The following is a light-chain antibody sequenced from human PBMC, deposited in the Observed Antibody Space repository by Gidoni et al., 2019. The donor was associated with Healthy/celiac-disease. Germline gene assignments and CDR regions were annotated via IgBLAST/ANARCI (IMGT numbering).Light chain of an antibody. CDR3: SSYTSSSTDV. CDR2: EVS. Sequence: QSALTQPASVSGSPVHSITISCTGTSSDVGGYNYVAWYQQHPGKAPKLMIYEVSNRPSGVSNRCSGSKSGNTASLTISGIQAEDEADYYCSSYTSSSTDVFGTGTKVTVL. CDR1: SSDVGGYNY. J-gene: IGLJ1*01. V-gene: IGLV2-14*01.